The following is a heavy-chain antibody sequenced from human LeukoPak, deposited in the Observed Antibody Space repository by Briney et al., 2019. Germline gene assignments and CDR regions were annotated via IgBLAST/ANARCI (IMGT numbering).Heavy chain of an antibody. CDR3: ARDRGTNWYFDL. CDR1: AFYLSGYD. J-gene: IGHJ2*01. V-gene: IGHV3-13*01. CDR2: IGTAAAT. Sequence: GRCLRPSRAASAFYLSGYDTHSVRQAAGKGLEWVSTIGTAAATHYPGSVGGRFTISREDAKNSLYLQMNSLRAGATAVYYCARDRGTNWYFDLWGRGTLVTASS.